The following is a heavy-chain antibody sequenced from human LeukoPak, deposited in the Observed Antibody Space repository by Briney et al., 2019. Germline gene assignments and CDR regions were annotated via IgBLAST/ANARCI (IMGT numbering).Heavy chain of an antibody. Sequence: SETLSLTCTVSGGSVSGGSYYWSWIRQPPGKGLEWIGYIYYSGSTNYNPSLKSRVTISVDTSKNQFSLKLSSVTAADTAVYYCARVYDFWSGYYFDYWGQGTLVTVSS. D-gene: IGHD3-3*01. CDR2: IYYSGST. V-gene: IGHV4-61*01. J-gene: IGHJ4*02. CDR1: GGSVSGGSYY. CDR3: ARVYDFWSGYYFDY.